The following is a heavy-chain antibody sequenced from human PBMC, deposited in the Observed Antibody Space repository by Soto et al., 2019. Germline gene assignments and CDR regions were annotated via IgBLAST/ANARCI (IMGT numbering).Heavy chain of an antibody. J-gene: IGHJ4*02. CDR2: ISSNGGST. Sequence: GGSLKLSCAASGFTFSTYAMNWVRQAPGKGLEYVSAISSNGGSTFYADSVEGRFTISRDNSKNTLYLQVGRLRAEDMAVYYCARSNHDFWSGYPQGFFDYWGQGALVTVSS. D-gene: IGHD3-3*01. V-gene: IGHV3-64*02. CDR1: GFTFSTYA. CDR3: ARSNHDFWSGYPQGFFDY.